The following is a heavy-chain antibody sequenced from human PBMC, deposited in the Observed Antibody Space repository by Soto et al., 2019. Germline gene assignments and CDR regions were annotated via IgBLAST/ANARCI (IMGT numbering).Heavy chain of an antibody. CDR1: VVTVSSYW. D-gene: IGHD6-6*01. Sequence: GRSLRLSCAPSVVTVSSYWMTWVRQAPGKGLEWVANINQGGSHKYYVGSVTGRFTISRDNAKNSLYLQMTTLRPEDTAVYYCARDGYTSSALDYWGQGALVPVSS. V-gene: IGHV3-7*01. CDR3: ARDGYTSSALDY. CDR2: INQGGSHK. J-gene: IGHJ4*02.